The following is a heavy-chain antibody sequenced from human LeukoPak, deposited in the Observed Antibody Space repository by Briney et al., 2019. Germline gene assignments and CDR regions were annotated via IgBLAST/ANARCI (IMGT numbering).Heavy chain of an antibody. CDR3: TSLATVTREAFDY. D-gene: IGHD4-17*01. V-gene: IGHV3-49*03. CDR1: GFTFGDYA. J-gene: IGHJ4*02. Sequence: GGSLRLSCTASGFTFGDYAMSWFRQAPGKGLEWVGFIRNKAYGGTTEYAASVKGRFTISRDDSKSIAYLQMNSLKTEDTAVYYCTSLATVTREAFDYWGQGTLVTVSS. CDR2: IRNKAYGGTT.